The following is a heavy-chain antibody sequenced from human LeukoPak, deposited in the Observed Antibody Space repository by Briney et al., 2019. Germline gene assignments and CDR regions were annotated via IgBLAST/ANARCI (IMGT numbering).Heavy chain of an antibody. CDR2: LYNTGRT. CDR3: ARDLCNGDSCYSGYFDL. J-gene: IGHJ2*01. D-gene: IGHD2-15*01. V-gene: IGHV4-4*07. Sequence: SETLSLTCTVSGVSISSYYWGWIRQAAGKELEWIGRLYNTGRTNYNPSLKSRAIISEDKSNNQFSLKLTSVTAADTAVYYCARDLCNGDSCYSGYFDLWGRGTLVTVSS. CDR1: GVSISSYY.